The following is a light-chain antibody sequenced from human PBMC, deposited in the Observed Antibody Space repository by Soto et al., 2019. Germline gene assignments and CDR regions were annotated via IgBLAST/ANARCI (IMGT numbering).Light chain of an antibody. V-gene: IGKV1-39*01. J-gene: IGKJ2*01. CDR1: QSISSY. CDR3: QQSYSTLVT. Sequence: DIQVTQSPSSLSASVGDRVTITCRASQSISSYLNWYQQKPRKAPKLLIYAASSLQSGVPSRFSGSGSGTDFTLTISSLQPEGFATYYCQQSYSTLVTFGQGTKVDIK. CDR2: AAS.